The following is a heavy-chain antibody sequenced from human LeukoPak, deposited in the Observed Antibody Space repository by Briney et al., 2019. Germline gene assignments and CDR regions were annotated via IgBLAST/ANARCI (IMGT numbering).Heavy chain of an antibody. D-gene: IGHD3-22*01. CDR3: ARAPYASSGYYAFDY. CDR2: IYSSGST. CDR1: GGSISTYY. V-gene: IGHV4-59*01. Sequence: SETLSLTCTVSGGSISTYYWSWIRQPPGKGLEWIGYIYSSGSTKYNPALKSRVTLSVDTSKNQFSLKLSAVTAADTAVYYCARAPYASSGYYAFDYWGQGTLVTVSS. J-gene: IGHJ4*02.